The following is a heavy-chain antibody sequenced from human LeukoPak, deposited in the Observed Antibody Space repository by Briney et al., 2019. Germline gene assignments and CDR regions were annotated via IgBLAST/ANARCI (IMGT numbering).Heavy chain of an antibody. CDR1: GFTFSNYA. V-gene: IGHV3-23*01. CDR3: AGRVTGYSSGYVY. J-gene: IGHJ4*02. D-gene: IGHD5-18*01. Sequence: GGSLRLSCVASGFTFSNYAMSWVRQAPGRGLDWVSVISGSAGKIRYAGSVKGRFTISRDNSENTVYLQMNNLRAEDTAVYYCAGRVTGYSSGYVYWGQGTLVTVSS. CDR2: ISGSAGKI.